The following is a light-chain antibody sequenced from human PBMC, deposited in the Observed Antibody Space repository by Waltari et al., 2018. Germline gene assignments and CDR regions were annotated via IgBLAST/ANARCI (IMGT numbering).Light chain of an antibody. CDR1: QSISNW. V-gene: IGKV1-5*03. CDR3: QQYNSYSLLT. CDR2: KAT. Sequence: DIQMTQSPPTLSASVGDRVTITCRASQSISNWLAWYQQKPGKAPMCLIYKATTLESGVPSMFSGSGSGTEFTLTISSLQPDDFATYCCQQYNSYSLLTFGGGTNVEIK. J-gene: IGKJ4*01.